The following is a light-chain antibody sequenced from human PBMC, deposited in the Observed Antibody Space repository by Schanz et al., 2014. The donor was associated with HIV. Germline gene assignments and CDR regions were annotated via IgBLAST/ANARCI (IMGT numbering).Light chain of an antibody. CDR3: SSYTSSSTPCVV. CDR2: DVS. V-gene: IGLV2-8*01. Sequence: QSALTQPPSASGSPGQSVTISCTGTSSDVGGYNYVSWYQQHPGKAPKLMIYDVSNRPSGVPDRFSGSKSGNTASLTVSGLQAEDEADYYCSSYTSSSTPCVVFGGGTKLTVL. J-gene: IGLJ2*01. CDR1: SSDVGGYNY.